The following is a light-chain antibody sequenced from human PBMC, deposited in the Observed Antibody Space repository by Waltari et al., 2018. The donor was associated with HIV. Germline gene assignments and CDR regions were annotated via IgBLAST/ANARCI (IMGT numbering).Light chain of an antibody. CDR1: FIVTSDY. V-gene: IGKV3-20*01. Sequence: VLTQSPPTSSSSPGRRAILSCRASFIVTSDYVAWYQQKAGQSPRLLMYRASYRATGTPTRFVGSASGAEFTLTITSLHPDDFAVYYCQQYGQSQTFGQGTRV. J-gene: IGKJ1*01. CDR2: RAS. CDR3: QQYGQSQT.